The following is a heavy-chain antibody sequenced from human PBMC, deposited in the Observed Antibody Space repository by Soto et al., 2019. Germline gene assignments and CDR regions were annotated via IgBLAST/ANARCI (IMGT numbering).Heavy chain of an antibody. D-gene: IGHD3-10*01. CDR1: GGSFSGYY. V-gene: IGHV4-34*01. CDR3: TAGEYYYYMDV. J-gene: IGHJ6*03. CDR2: INYSGST. Sequence: PSETLSLTCAVYGGSFSGYYWGWIRQPPGKGLEWIGSINYSGSTNYNPSLKSRVTISVDTSKNQFSLKLSSVTAADTAVYYCTAGEYYYYMDVWGKGTTVTVSS.